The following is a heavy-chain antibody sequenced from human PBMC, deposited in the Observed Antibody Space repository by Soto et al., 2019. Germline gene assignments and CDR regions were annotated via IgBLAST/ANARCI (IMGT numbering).Heavy chain of an antibody. J-gene: IGHJ6*02. CDR3: ARQWELSGYYYGMDA. Sequence: ASVKVSCKASGYTFTSYDINWVRQATGQGLEWMGWMSPNSGNTGYAQKFQGRVTLTRDTSISTAYMELGSLRSEDTAVYYCARQWELSGYYYGMDAWGQGTTVTVSS. CDR1: GYTFTSYD. CDR2: MSPNSGNT. D-gene: IGHD1-26*01. V-gene: IGHV1-8*01.